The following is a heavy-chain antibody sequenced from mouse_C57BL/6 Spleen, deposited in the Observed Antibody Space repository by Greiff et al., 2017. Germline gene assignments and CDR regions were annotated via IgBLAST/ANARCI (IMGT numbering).Heavy chain of an antibody. CDR2: IHPNNGST. V-gene: IGHV1-64*01. CDR3: ARGNYYGSSYFAY. Sequence: QVQLQQPGAELVKPGASVKLSCKASGYTFTSYWMHWVKQRPGTGLEWIGMIHPNNGSTSYNEKFKSKATLTVDQSSSTAYMQLSSLTSADSAVXYCARGNYYGSSYFAYWGKGTLVTVSA. CDR1: GYTFTSYW. J-gene: IGHJ3*01. D-gene: IGHD1-1*01.